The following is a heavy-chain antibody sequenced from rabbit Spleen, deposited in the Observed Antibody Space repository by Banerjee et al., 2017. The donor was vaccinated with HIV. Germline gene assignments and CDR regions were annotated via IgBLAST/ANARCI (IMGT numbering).Heavy chain of an antibody. CDR2: INAVTGKS. CDR3: ARDLVAVIGWNFNL. CDR1: GFSFSNKAV. J-gene: IGHJ4*01. D-gene: IGHD1-1*01. V-gene: IGHV1S45*01. Sequence: EQLLESGGGLVKPEGSLTLTCTASGFSFSNKAVMCWVRQAPGKGLEWIACINAVTGKSVYASWAKGRFTMSRTSSTTVTLQMTSLTAADTATYFCARDLVAVIGWNFNLWGQGTLVTVS.